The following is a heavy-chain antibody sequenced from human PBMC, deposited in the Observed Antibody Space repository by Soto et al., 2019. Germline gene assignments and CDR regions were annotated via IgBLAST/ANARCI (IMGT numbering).Heavy chain of an antibody. V-gene: IGHV4-4*02. CDR1: GASFTNNDW. D-gene: IGHD1-7*01. CDR3: ASRDPGTSVDY. J-gene: IGHJ4*02. Sequence: SETLSLTCAVSGASFTNNDWWTWVRQPPGRGLEWIGEIYRTGSTNYNPSLKSRVTISLDKSENQFSLKVTSLTAADTAVYYCASRDPGTSVDYWGQGTLVTVSS. CDR2: IYRTGST.